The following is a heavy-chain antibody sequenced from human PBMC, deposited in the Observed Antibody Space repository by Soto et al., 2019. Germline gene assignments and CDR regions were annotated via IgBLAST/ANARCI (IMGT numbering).Heavy chain of an antibody. D-gene: IGHD6-6*01. CDR2: IYYSGST. CDR3: ARRLAARLGYCYYGMDV. V-gene: IGHV4-39*01. Sequence: PSETLSLTCTVSGGSISSSTYYWGWILQPPGKGLEWIGSIYYSGSTYYNPSLNSLVTISVDTSKNQFSLKLSSVTAADTAVYYCARRLAARLGYCYYGMDVWGQGTTVTVSS. J-gene: IGHJ6*02. CDR1: GGSISSSTYY.